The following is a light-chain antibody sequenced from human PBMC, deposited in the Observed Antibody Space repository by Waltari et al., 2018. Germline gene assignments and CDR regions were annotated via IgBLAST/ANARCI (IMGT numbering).Light chain of an antibody. CDR3: QQVKSYPLT. Sequence: DIQLTPSPSFLSASAGDRVTITCRASQGISSYLVWYQQKPGEAPKLLIHAASSLQSGVPSRCSGSGSGTEFTLTISSLQPEDSATYYCQQVKSYPLTFGGGTKVEIK. J-gene: IGKJ4*01. CDR2: AAS. V-gene: IGKV1-9*01. CDR1: QGISSY.